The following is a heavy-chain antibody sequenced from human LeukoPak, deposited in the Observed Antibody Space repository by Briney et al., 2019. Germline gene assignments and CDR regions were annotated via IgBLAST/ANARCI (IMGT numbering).Heavy chain of an antibody. CDR3: ARVKEQRLVPYYYYYIDV. V-gene: IGHV1-2*02. CDR1: GYTFTDYY. J-gene: IGHJ6*03. Sequence: GASVKVSCMASGYTFTDYYMHWVRQAPGQGLEWMGWINPDSGVTKYAQKFQGRVTMTRDTSISTAHMELSRLTSDDTAVYYCARVKEQRLVPYYYYYIDVWGKGTTVTISS. D-gene: IGHD6-13*01. CDR2: INPDSGVT.